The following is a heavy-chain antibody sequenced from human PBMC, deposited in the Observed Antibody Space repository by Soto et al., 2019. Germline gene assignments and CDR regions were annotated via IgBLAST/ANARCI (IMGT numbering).Heavy chain of an antibody. J-gene: IGHJ5*02. V-gene: IGHV4-30-4*01. CDR1: GGSISSVNYY. Sequence: QVQLQESGPGLVKPSQTLSLTCTVSGGSISSVNYYWSWIRQPPGKGLEWIGYIYYSGSTYYNPSLRSRVTISVDTSRNQFSLKLSSVTAADTAVYYGARAMVVTQNWFDPWGQGTLVTVSS. CDR2: IYYSGST. CDR3: ARAMVVTQNWFDP. D-gene: IGHD2-21*02.